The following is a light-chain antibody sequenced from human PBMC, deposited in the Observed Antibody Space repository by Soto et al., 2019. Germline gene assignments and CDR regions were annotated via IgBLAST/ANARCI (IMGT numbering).Light chain of an antibody. J-gene: IGKJ2*01. CDR3: QRSYSTPRT. V-gene: IGKV1-39*01. CDR2: AAS. CDR1: QSISSY. Sequence: DIQMTQSPSSLSASVGDRVTITCRASQSISSYLNWYQQKPGKAPKLLIYAASSLQSGVPSRFSGSGSGTDFTLTISSLQPEDFATYYCQRSYSTPRTFGQGTKLEIE.